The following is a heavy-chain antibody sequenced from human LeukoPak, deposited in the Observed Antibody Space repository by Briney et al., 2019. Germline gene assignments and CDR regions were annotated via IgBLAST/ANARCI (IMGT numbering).Heavy chain of an antibody. J-gene: IGHJ6*03. V-gene: IGHV4-4*09. Sequence: SETLSLTCTVSGGSISSYYWSWIRQPPGKGLEWIGYIYTSGSTNYNPSLKSRVTISVDTSKNQFSLKLSSVPAADTAVYYCARLRRFTYYYYYYMDVWGKGTTVTVSS. CDR1: GGSISSYY. CDR2: IYTSGST. D-gene: IGHD5-12*01. CDR3: ARLRRFTYYYYYYMDV.